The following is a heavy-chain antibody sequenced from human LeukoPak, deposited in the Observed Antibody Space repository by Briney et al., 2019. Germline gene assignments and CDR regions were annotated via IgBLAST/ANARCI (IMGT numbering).Heavy chain of an antibody. V-gene: IGHV4-34*01. CDR2: INHSGST. CDR1: GGSFSGYY. J-gene: IGHJ4*02. D-gene: IGHD3-10*01. CDR3: ARRLLWFGGIDY. Sequence: SETLSLTCAVYGGSFSGYYWSWIRQPPGKGLEWIGEINHSGSTNYNPSLKSRVTISVDTSKNQFSLKLSSVTAADTAVYYCARRLLWFGGIDYWGQGTLVTVSS.